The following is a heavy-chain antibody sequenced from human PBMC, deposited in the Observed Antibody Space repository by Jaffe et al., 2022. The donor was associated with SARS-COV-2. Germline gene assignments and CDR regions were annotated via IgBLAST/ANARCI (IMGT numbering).Heavy chain of an antibody. CDR1: GFTFSSYG. Sequence: QVQLVESGGGVVQPGRSLRLSCAASGFTFSSYGMHWVRQAPGKGLEWVAVIWYDGSNKYYADSVKGRFTISRDNSKNTLYLQMNSLRAEDTAVYYCARDPHHRLGIDYWGQGTLVTVSS. D-gene: IGHD7-27*01. V-gene: IGHV3-33*01. J-gene: IGHJ4*02. CDR3: ARDPHHRLGIDY. CDR2: IWYDGSNK.